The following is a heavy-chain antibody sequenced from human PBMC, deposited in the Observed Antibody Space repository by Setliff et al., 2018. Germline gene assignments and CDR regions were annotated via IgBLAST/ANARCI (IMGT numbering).Heavy chain of an antibody. CDR2: INHSGST. CDR1: GGSFSGYQ. V-gene: IGHV4-34*01. Sequence: SETLSLTCVVYGGSFSGYQWSWIRQPPGKGLEWIGEINHSGSTNYNPSLKSRVTMSVDTSKKQLSLKLSSVTAADTAVYYCTRVTCQRSSDGDFWGQGTLVTVSS. J-gene: IGHJ4*02. CDR3: TRVTCQRSSDGDF.